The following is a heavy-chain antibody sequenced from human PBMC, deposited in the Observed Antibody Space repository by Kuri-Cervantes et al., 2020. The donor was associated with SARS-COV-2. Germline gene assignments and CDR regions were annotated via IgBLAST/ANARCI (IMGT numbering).Heavy chain of an antibody. Sequence: GGSLRLSCAASGFTFSSYGMNWVRQAPGKGLQWVASISSSGSYIHYADSVRGRFTISRDNAKDSVYLQMNSLRADDTAVYYCAKLALWTGDHNGKFDCWGQGTLVTVSS. V-gene: IGHV3-21*01. CDR1: GFTFSSYG. D-gene: IGHD3/OR15-3a*01. J-gene: IGHJ4*02. CDR2: ISSSGSYI. CDR3: AKLALWTGDHNGKFDC.